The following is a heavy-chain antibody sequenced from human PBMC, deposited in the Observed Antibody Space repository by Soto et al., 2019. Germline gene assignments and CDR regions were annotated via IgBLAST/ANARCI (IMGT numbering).Heavy chain of an antibody. CDR2: IHYSGRT. CDR1: GGSISSNNYY. CDR3: ARSIMVNGNYFDY. Sequence: QLQLQESGPGLVRPSETLSLTCTVSGGSISSNNYYWGWFRQPPGKGLEWIGIIHYSGRTYYNPSLKSQATIYVDTSSNQFSLKLSSVTAADTAVYFCARSIMVNGNYFDYWGQGSLVTVSS. V-gene: IGHV4-39*01. J-gene: IGHJ4*02. D-gene: IGHD3-16*01.